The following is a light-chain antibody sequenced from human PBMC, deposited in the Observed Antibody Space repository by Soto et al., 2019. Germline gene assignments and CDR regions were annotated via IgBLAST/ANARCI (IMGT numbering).Light chain of an antibody. J-gene: IGKJ1*01. CDR3: QQYNSYSAT. CDR2: DAS. Sequence: DIQMTQSPSTLSASVGDRVTITCRASQSIRSWLVWYQQKPGKAPKLLIYDASSLESGVPSRFSGSGSGTEFTLTISSLQPDDFATYHCQQYNSYSATFGQGTKVEI. V-gene: IGKV1-5*01. CDR1: QSIRSW.